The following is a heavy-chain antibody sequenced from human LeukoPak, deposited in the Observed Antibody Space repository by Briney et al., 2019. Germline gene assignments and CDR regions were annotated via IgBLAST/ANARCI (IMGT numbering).Heavy chain of an antibody. Sequence: GASVKVSCKASGGTFSSYAISWVRQAPGQGLEWMGGIIPIFGIANYAQKFQGRVTITADKSTSTAYMELSSLRSEDTAVYYCARDRAAAGTNYYYGMDVWGQGTTVTVSS. CDR3: ARDRAAAGTNYYYGMDV. J-gene: IGHJ6*02. CDR2: IIPIFGIA. D-gene: IGHD6-13*01. CDR1: GGTFSSYA. V-gene: IGHV1-69*10.